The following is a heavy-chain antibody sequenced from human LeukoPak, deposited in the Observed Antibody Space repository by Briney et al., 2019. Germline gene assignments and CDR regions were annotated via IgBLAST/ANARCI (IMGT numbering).Heavy chain of an antibody. V-gene: IGHV3-23*01. Sequence: GGSLRLSCAASGFTFSTYAMSWVRQAPGKGLEWVSDISGSGSSTYYADSVKGRFTISRDNSKNTLHLQMNSLRAEDTAVYYCAKDRDHSGYQSEGFDYWGQGTLVTVSS. CDR2: ISGSGSST. CDR1: GFTFSTYA. J-gene: IGHJ4*02. CDR3: AKDRDHSGYQSEGFDY. D-gene: IGHD3-22*01.